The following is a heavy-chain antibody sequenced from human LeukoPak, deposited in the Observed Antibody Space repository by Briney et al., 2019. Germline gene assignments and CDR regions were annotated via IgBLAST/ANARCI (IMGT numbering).Heavy chain of an antibody. Sequence: PSETLSLTCAVYGGSFSGYYWSWIRQPPGKGLEWIGEINHSGSTNYNPSLKSRVTISVDTSKNQFSLKLSSVTAADTAVYYCARAHITMIVVVPYGMDVWGQGTTVTVSS. CDR2: INHSGST. V-gene: IGHV4-34*01. D-gene: IGHD3-22*01. CDR3: ARAHITMIVVVPYGMDV. J-gene: IGHJ6*02. CDR1: GGSFSGYY.